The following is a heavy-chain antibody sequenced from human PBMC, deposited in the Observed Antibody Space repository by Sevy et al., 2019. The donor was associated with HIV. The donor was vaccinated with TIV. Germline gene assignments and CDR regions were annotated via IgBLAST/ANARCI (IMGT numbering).Heavy chain of an antibody. Sequence: GGSLRLSCAASGFTFSSYAMHWVRQAPGKGLEWVAVISYDGSNKYYADSVKGRFTISRDNSKNTLYLQMNSLRAEDTAVYYCAREGRYCSGGSCYWAYFDYWGQGTLVTASS. CDR2: ISYDGSNK. J-gene: IGHJ4*02. CDR3: AREGRYCSGGSCYWAYFDY. D-gene: IGHD2-15*01. V-gene: IGHV3-30-3*01. CDR1: GFTFSSYA.